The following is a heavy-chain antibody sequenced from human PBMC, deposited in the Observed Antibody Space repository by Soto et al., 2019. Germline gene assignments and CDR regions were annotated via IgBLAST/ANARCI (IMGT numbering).Heavy chain of an antibody. CDR1: GFTFSSYS. Sequence: EVQLVESGGGLVKPGGSLRLSCAASGFTFSSYSMNWVRQAPGKGLEWVSSISSSSSYIYYADSVKGRFTISRDNVKNSLYLQMNSLRAEDTAVYYCASGGGVDWYFDLWGRGTLVTVSS. CDR3: ASGGGVDWYFDL. V-gene: IGHV3-21*01. J-gene: IGHJ2*01. D-gene: IGHD3-16*01. CDR2: ISSSSSYI.